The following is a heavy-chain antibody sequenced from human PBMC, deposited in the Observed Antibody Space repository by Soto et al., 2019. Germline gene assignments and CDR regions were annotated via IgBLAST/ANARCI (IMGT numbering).Heavy chain of an antibody. J-gene: IGHJ4*02. CDR1: GYTFTSYG. CDR2: ISAYNGNT. Sequence: ASVKVSCKASGYTFTSYGISWVRQAPGQGLEWMGWISAYNGNTNYAQKLQGRVTMTTDTSTSTAYMELRSLRSDDTAVYYCATQGYGSGSYYNAYYFDYWGQGTLVTVSS. CDR3: ATQGYGSGSYYNAYYFDY. V-gene: IGHV1-18*01. D-gene: IGHD3-10*01.